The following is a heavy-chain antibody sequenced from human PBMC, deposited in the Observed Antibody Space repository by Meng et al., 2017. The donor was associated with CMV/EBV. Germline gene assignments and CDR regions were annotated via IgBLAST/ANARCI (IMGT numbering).Heavy chain of an antibody. J-gene: IGHJ4*02. CDR1: GYSFTSYW. Sequence: GESLKIPRKGSGYSFTSYWIGWVRQTPGKGLEWMGIIYPGDSDTRYSPAFQGQVTISADKSISTAYLQWSSLKASDTAMYYCARHTLLWFGELYWGQGTLVTVSS. CDR3: ARHTLLWFGELY. CDR2: IYPGDSDT. V-gene: IGHV5-51*01. D-gene: IGHD3-10*01.